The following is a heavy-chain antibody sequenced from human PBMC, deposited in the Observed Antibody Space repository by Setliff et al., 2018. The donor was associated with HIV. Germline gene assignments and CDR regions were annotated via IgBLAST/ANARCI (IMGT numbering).Heavy chain of an antibody. D-gene: IGHD3-10*01. CDR3: ARIIMPRGGAFDI. CDR2: IYTSGST. Sequence: SETLSLTCTVSGGSISSGSYYWSWTRQPAGKGLQWIGRIYTSGSTNYNPSLKSRVTISVDTSKNQFSLKLNSVTAADTAVYYCARIIMPRGGAFDIWGQGTMVTVSS. V-gene: IGHV4-61*02. J-gene: IGHJ3*02. CDR1: GGSISSGSYY.